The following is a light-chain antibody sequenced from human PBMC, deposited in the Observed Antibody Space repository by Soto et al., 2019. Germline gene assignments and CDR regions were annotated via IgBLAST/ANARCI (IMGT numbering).Light chain of an antibody. Sequence: DIQMTQSPSTLSASVGDRVTITCRASQSISSWLAWYQQKPGKAPKLLIYKAASVESGVPSRISGRGSGTQFPLTISSLPPDDFATYYCQQYISHPWTFGQGTKVEIK. J-gene: IGKJ1*01. CDR3: QQYISHPWT. CDR1: QSISSW. V-gene: IGKV1-5*03. CDR2: KAA.